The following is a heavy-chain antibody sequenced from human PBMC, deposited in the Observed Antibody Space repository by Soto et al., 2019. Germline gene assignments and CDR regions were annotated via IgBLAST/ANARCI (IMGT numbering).Heavy chain of an antibody. CDR3: ARRLQTVAGGQGIYYYYGMDV. D-gene: IGHD6-19*01. CDR2: INSDGSST. V-gene: IGHV3-74*01. CDR1: GFTFSSYW. J-gene: IGHJ6*02. Sequence: EVQLVESGGGLVQPGGSLRLSCAASGFTFSSYWMHWVRQAPGKGLVWVSRINSDGSSTSYADSVKGRFTISRDNAKNTLYLQMNSLRAEDTAVYYCARRLQTVAGGQGIYYYYGMDVWGQGTTVTVSS.